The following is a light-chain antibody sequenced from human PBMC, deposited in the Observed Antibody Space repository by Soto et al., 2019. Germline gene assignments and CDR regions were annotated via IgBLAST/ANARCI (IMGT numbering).Light chain of an antibody. CDR2: GAS. J-gene: IGKJ2*01. Sequence: DIQITQSPSSLSASVGDRVTITCQASQDIRKYLNWFQQKPGKAPKLLIYGASSLETGVPSRFTGSGSATHFTFTITSLQSEDIATYYCQQYGSFPYTFGLGTELEI. CDR1: QDIRKY. CDR3: QQYGSFPYT. V-gene: IGKV1-33*01.